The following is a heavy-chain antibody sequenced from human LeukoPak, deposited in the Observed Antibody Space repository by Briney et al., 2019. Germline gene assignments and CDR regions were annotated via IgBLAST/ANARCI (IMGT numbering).Heavy chain of an antibody. Sequence: GGSLRLSCAASGFTFSSYAMSWVRQAPGKGLEWVSAISGSGGSTYYADSVRGRFTNSRDNSKNTLYLQMNSLRAEDTAVYYCAKFRRGYYGMDVWGQGTTVTVSS. V-gene: IGHV3-23*01. J-gene: IGHJ6*02. CDR1: GFTFSSYA. CDR3: AKFRRGYYGMDV. CDR2: ISGSGGST.